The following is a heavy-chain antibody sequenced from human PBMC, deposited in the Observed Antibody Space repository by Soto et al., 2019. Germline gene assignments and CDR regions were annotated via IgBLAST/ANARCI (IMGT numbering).Heavy chain of an antibody. CDR3: TQYMRKGAFDM. D-gene: IGHD6-6*01. CDR1: GCTFSGSA. J-gene: IGHJ3*02. V-gene: IGHV3-73*01. Sequence: GGSLRLSCAASGCTFSGSAMHWVRQASGKGLEWVGRIRSKANSYATAYAASVKGRFTIARDDSKNTAYLQMNSLKTEDTAVYSCTQYMRKGAFDMWGQGTRVTVSS. CDR2: IRSKANSYAT.